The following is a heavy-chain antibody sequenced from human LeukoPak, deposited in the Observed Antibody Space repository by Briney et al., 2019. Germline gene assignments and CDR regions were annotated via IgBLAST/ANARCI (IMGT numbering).Heavy chain of an antibody. J-gene: IGHJ4*02. CDR2: ISGRSGST. V-gene: IGHV3-23*01. Sequence: PGGSLRLSCTASGFTFGDYAMSWFRQAPGKGLEWVSTISGRSGSTYYADSVKGRFTISRDNSKNTVYLQMNSLRAEDKAVYYCAKDDLGLNYFDYWGQGTLVTVSS. D-gene: IGHD3/OR15-3a*01. CDR3: AKDDLGLNYFDY. CDR1: GFTFGDYA.